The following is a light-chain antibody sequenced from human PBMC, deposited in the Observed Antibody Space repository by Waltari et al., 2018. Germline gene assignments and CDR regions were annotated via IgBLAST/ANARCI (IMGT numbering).Light chain of an antibody. J-gene: IGLJ3*02. CDR1: SSDVGASNY. Sequence: QSALTQPASVSASPGQSITISCTGTSSDVGASNYVPWYQQHPGKTPKLIIYDVRIRPSGVSNRFSGSKSGNTASLTISGLQADDEADYYCSSSTSSTTRVFGGGTRLTVL. V-gene: IGLV2-14*03. CDR2: DVR. CDR3: SSSTSSTTRV.